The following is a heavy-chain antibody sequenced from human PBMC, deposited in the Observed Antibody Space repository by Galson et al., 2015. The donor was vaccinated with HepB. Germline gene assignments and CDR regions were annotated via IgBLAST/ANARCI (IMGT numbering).Heavy chain of an antibody. J-gene: IGHJ5*02. CDR2: ISAYNGNT. D-gene: IGHD6-6*01. V-gene: IGHV1-18*01. CDR3: ARDDIAARPGWFNP. Sequence: SVKVSCKAFGYTITTYGLSWVRQAPGQGLEWMGWISAYNGNTNYAQKFQGRVTMTTDTSTSTAYMELRSLRSDDTTVYYCARDDIAARPGWFNPWGQGTLVTVSS. CDR1: GYTITTYG.